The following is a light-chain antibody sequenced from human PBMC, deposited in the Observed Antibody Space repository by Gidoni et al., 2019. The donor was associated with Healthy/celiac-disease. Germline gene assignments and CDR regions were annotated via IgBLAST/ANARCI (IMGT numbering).Light chain of an antibody. V-gene: IGLV1-51*01. J-gene: IGLJ3*02. CDR1: SPNIGNNY. CDR3: GTWDSSLSAGV. Sequence: QSVLTQPPSVSAAPGQKVTISCSGSSPNIGNNYVSWYQQIPGTAPKHLIYDNNKRPSGIPDRFSGSKSGTSATLGITGLQTGDEADYYCGTWDSSLSAGVFGGGTKLTVL. CDR2: DNN.